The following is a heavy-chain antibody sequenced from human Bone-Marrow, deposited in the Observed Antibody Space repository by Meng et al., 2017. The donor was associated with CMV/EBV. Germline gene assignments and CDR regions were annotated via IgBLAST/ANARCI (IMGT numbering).Heavy chain of an antibody. J-gene: IGHJ4*02. D-gene: IGHD3-3*01. CDR2: INWNGGST. CDR1: GFTFDDYG. V-gene: IGHV3-20*04. Sequence: ESLKISCAASGFTFDDYGMSWVCQAPGKGLEWVSGINWNGGSTGYADSVKGRFTISRDNAKSSLYLQINSLRAEDTVLYYCARDRLSPSFARTYYDFCSGYLGPHYFDYWGQGTLVTVSS. CDR3: ARDRLSPSFARTYYDFCSGYLGPHYFDY.